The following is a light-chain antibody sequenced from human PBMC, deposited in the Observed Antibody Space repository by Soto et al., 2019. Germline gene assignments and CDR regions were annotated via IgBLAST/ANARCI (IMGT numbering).Light chain of an antibody. Sequence: QSVLTQPPSASGSPGQSVTISCTGTSNDVGAYNYVSWYQQHPGKAPRLIISEVSERPSGVPYRFSGSKSSNTASLTVSGLQPEDEADYYCSSYAGPNQFVFGTGTKHTVL. V-gene: IGLV2-8*01. CDR1: SNDVGAYNY. J-gene: IGLJ1*01. CDR2: EVS. CDR3: SSYAGPNQFV.